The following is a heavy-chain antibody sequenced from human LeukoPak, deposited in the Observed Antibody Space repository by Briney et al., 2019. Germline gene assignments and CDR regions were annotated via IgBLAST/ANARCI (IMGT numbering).Heavy chain of an antibody. V-gene: IGHV4-34*01. CDR2: INHSGST. CDR3: ARGGWFTGRD. D-gene: IGHD2-8*02. J-gene: IGHJ3*01. CDR1: GASISGYY. Sequence: SETLSLTCSVPGASISGYYWSWIRQPPGKGLEWIGEINHSGSTNYNPSLKSRVTISVDTSKNQFSLKLSSVTAADTAVYYCARGGWFTGRDWGQGTMVTVSS.